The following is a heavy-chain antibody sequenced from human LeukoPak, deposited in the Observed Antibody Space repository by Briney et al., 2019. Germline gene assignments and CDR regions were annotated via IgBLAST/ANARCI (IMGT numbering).Heavy chain of an antibody. CDR2: IYYSGST. D-gene: IGHD3-3*01. J-gene: IGHJ4*02. V-gene: IGHV4-31*03. CDR1: GGSISSGGYY. CDR3: ARAGFLEWLSSDY. Sequence: SETLSLTCTVSGGSISSGGYYWSWIRQHPGQGLEWIGYIYYSGSTYYNPSLKSRVTISVDTSKNQFSLKLSSVTAADTAVYYCARAGFLEWLSSDYWAREPWSPSPQ.